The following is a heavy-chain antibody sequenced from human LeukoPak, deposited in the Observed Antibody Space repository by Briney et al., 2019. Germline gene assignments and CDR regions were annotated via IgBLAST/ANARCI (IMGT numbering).Heavy chain of an antibody. J-gene: IGHJ4*02. CDR1: GYTFTGYY. CDR2: INPNSGGT. V-gene: IGHV1-2*02. CDR3: ARGGYYDFWSGPQGGAFDY. Sequence: GASVKVSCKASGYTFTGYYMHWVRQAPGQGLEWMRWINPNSGGTNYAQKFQGRVTMTRDTSISTAYMELSRLRSDDTAVYYCARGGYYDFWSGPQGGAFDYWGQGTLVTVSS. D-gene: IGHD3-3*01.